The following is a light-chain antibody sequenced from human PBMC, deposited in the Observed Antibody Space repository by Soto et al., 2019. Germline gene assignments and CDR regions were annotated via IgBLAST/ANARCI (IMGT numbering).Light chain of an antibody. J-gene: IGLJ1*01. V-gene: IGLV2-18*02. CDR1: SSDVGSYNR. CDR3: SSYTSSSTYV. Sequence: QSALTQPPSVSGSPGQSVTISCTGTSSDVGSYNRVSWYQQSPGTAPKLMIYEVSNRPSGVPDRFSGSKSGNTASLTISGLQAEDEADYYCSSYTSSSTYVCGTGTKLTVL. CDR2: EVS.